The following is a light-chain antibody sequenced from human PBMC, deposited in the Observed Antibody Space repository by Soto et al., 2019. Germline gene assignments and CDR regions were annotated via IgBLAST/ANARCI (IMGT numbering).Light chain of an antibody. CDR3: ATWDDGLNGPM. CDR1: SSDVGAHNF. V-gene: IGLV2-14*01. Sequence: QSALTQPASVSGSPGQSITISCTGTSSDVGAHNFVSWYQQHPGKAPKLIFYEVSNRPPGLSDRFSGSKSGTTASLTISGLQAEDEADYYCATWDDGLNGPMFGGGTKLTVL. J-gene: IGLJ3*02. CDR2: EVS.